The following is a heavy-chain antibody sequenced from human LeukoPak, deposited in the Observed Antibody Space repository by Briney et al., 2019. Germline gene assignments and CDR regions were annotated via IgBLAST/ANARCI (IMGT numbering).Heavy chain of an antibody. CDR2: INPRGGSV. D-gene: IGHD3-10*01. J-gene: IGHJ4*02. CDR1: GYTFTSFY. V-gene: IGHV1-46*01. Sequence: ASVKVSRKASGYTFTSFYMHWVRQAPGQGLEWMGIINPRGGSVSPAQNFQDRITLTRDTSTSTVYMELSSLRSEDTAVYYCARDYHGSGSLTTFDYWGQGTLVTVSS. CDR3: ARDYHGSGSLTTFDY.